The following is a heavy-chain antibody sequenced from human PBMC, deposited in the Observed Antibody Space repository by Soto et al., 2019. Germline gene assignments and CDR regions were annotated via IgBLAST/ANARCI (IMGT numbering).Heavy chain of an antibody. CDR3: AKDITAGATTIYYGMDV. V-gene: IGHV3-30*18. D-gene: IGHD1-26*01. CDR2: ISYDGSNK. CDR1: GFTFSSYG. J-gene: IGHJ6*02. Sequence: PGGSLRLSCAASGFTFSSYGMHWVRQAPGKGLEWVAVISYDGSNKYYADSVKGRFTISRDNSKKTLYLQMNSLRAEDTAVYYCAKDITAGATTIYYGMDVWGQGTTVTVSS.